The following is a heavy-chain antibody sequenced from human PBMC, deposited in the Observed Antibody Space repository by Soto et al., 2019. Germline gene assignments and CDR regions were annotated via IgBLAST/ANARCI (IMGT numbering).Heavy chain of an antibody. J-gene: IGHJ4*02. CDR1: GGSISSGLYY. Sequence: SETLSLTCTVSGGSISSGLYYWAWVRQPPGKGLEWIGSMFYSGTTYLNPSLKSRVTISVDTTKNQFSLKLSSVTAADTALYYCARHIHSGWSLFDSWGQGTLVTVSS. CDR3: ARHIHSGWSLFDS. D-gene: IGHD6-19*01. CDR2: MFYSGTT. V-gene: IGHV4-39*01.